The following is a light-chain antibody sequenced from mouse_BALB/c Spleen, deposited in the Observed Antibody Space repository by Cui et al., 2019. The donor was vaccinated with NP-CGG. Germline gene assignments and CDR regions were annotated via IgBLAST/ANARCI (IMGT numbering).Light chain of an antibody. CDR3: ALWYSNHWV. Sequence: QAVVTQASALITSPGETVTLTCRSSTGAVTTNNYANWVQEKPDHLFTGLIGGTNNRAPGVPARFSGSLIGDKAALTITGAQTEDEAIYFCALWYSNHWVFGGGTKLTVL. CDR1: TGAVTTNNY. V-gene: IGLV1*01. J-gene: IGLJ1*01. CDR2: GTN.